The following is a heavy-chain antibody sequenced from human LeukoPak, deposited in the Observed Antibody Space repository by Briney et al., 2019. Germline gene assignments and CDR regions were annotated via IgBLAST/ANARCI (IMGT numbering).Heavy chain of an antibody. Sequence: GASVKVSCKASGGTFSSYAISRVRQAPGQGLEWMGRIIPILGIANYAQKFQGRVTITADKSTSTAYMELSSLRSEDTAVYYCARSGIAAAGDWYFDLWGRGTLVTVSS. V-gene: IGHV1-69*04. CDR2: IIPILGIA. J-gene: IGHJ2*01. D-gene: IGHD6-13*01. CDR1: GGTFSSYA. CDR3: ARSGIAAAGDWYFDL.